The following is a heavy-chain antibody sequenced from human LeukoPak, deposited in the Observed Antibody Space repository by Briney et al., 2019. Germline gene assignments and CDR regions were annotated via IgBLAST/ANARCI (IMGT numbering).Heavy chain of an antibody. CDR2: ISGSGGST. Sequence: GGSLRLSCAASGFTFSNYAMSWVRQAPGKGLEWVSAISGSGGSTYYADSVKGRFTISRDNSKNTLYLQMNSLRAEDTAVYYCAKLDIVVVPAASFDYWGQGTLVTVSS. CDR1: GFTFSNYA. V-gene: IGHV3-23*01. CDR3: AKLDIVVVPAASFDY. D-gene: IGHD2-2*01. J-gene: IGHJ4*02.